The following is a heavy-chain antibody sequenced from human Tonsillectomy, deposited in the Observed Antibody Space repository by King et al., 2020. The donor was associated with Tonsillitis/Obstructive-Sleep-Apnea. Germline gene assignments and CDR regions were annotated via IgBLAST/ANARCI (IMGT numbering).Heavy chain of an antibody. J-gene: IGHJ4*02. D-gene: IGHD5-18*01. V-gene: IGHV3-43*01. CDR1: GFTFDGYS. CDR3: TKEIGYTYGSIYFDY. Sequence: VQLVESGGVVVQPGGSLRLSCAASGFTFDGYSMHWVRQAPGKGLEGVSLISWDSTNTYYADSVKGRFTISRDNSKNSLYLQMKSLRTEDTALYYCTKEIGYTYGSIYFDYWGQGTLVTVSS. CDR2: ISWDSTNT.